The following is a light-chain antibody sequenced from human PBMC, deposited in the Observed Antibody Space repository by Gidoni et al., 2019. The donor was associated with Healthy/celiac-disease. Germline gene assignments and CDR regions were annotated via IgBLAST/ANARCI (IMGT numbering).Light chain of an antibody. CDR3: QVWDSSSDAVV. CDR2: DDR. Sequence: YVLTQPPSGSVAPGKTARITCGGNNIGSKSVHWYPQKPGQAPVLVVYDDRDRPSGIPERFSGSNSGNTATLTISRVEAGDEADYYCQVWDSSSDAVVFGGGTKLTVL. CDR1: NIGSKS. V-gene: IGLV3-21*03. J-gene: IGLJ2*01.